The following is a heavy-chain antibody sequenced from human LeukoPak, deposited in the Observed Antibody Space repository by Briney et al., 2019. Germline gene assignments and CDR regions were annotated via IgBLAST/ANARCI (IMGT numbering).Heavy chain of an antibody. CDR3: ARVYSGSYGSFDY. V-gene: IGHV1-18*01. CDR1: GYSFSTYS. D-gene: IGHD1-26*01. J-gene: IGHJ4*02. CDR2: ISTYNGNT. Sequence: GASVKVSCNTSGYSFSTYSISWVRQAPGQGLEWMGWISTYNGNTNYVQKIQCRVTMTTDTSTSTAYMELRSLRSDDTAVYYCARVYSGSYGSFDYWGQGTLVTVSS.